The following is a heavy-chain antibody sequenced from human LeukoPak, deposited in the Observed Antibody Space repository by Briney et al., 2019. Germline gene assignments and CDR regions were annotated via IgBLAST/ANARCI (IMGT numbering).Heavy chain of an antibody. CDR2: IYYSGST. CDR1: GGSISSGGYY. D-gene: IGHD3-3*01. J-gene: IGHJ6*02. V-gene: IGHV4-31*03. CDR3: ASDNYDSQHLFYYYGMDV. Sequence: SQTLSLTCTVSGGSISSGGYYWSWIRQHPGKGLEWIGDIYYSGSTYYNPSLKSRVTISVDTSKNQFSLKLSSVTAADTAVYYCASDNYDSQHLFYYYGMDVWGQGTTVTVSS.